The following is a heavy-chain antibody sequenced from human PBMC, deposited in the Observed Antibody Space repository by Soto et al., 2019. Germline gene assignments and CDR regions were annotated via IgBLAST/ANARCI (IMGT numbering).Heavy chain of an antibody. CDR1: GYTFTSYG. CDR2: ISAYNGNT. D-gene: IGHD3-3*01. J-gene: IGHJ6*02. Sequence: ASVKVSCKASGYTFTSYGISWVRQAPGQGLEWMGWISAYNGNTNYAQKLQGRVTMTTDTSTSTAYMELRSLRSDDTAVYYCARGENDFWSGYYLAPSSLGGMDVWGQGTTVTVSS. CDR3: ARGENDFWSGYYLAPSSLGGMDV. V-gene: IGHV1-18*04.